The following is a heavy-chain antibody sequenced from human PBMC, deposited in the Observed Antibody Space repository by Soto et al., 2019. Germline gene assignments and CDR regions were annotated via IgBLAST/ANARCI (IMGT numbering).Heavy chain of an antibody. CDR2: IKQDGSEK. V-gene: IGHV3-7*03. D-gene: IGHD5-18*01. J-gene: IGHJ6*02. CDR1: GFTFSSYW. CDR3: AKEGGYSFGPGNYYGMDV. Sequence: GESLKISCAASGFTFSSYWMSWVRQAPGKGLEWVANIKQDGSEKYYVDSVKGRFTISRDNAKNSLYLQMNSLRAEDTAIYYCAKEGGYSFGPGNYYGMDVWGQGTTVTVSS.